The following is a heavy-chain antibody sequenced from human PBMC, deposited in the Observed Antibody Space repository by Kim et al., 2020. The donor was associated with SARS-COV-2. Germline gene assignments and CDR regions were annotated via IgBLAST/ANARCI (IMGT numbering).Heavy chain of an antibody. V-gene: IGHV1-2*06. CDR3: ASRTPYSSGWLSFDY. J-gene: IGHJ4*02. CDR1: GYTFTGYY. D-gene: IGHD6-19*01. Sequence: ASVKVSCKASGYTFTGYYMHWVRQAPGQGLEWMGRINPNSGGTNYAQKFQGRVTMTRDTSISTAYMELSRLRSDDTAMYYCASRTPYSSGWLSFDYWGQGTLVTVPS. CDR2: INPNSGGT.